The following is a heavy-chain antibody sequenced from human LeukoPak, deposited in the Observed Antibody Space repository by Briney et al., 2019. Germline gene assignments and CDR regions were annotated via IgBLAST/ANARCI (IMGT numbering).Heavy chain of an antibody. CDR3: ARYRWDGMDV. Sequence: GGSLKISCKGSGYTFTNYFIGWVRQMPGKGLECLGIIYPDDSDTRYRPSFQGHVTISVDKSISTSYLQWSSLKASDTAMYYCARYRWDGMDVWGQGTTVTVSS. CDR1: GYTFTNYF. CDR2: IYPDDSDT. D-gene: IGHD4-23*01. J-gene: IGHJ6*02. V-gene: IGHV5-51*01.